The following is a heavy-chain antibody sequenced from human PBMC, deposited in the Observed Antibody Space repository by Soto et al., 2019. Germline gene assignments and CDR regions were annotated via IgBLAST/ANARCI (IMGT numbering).Heavy chain of an antibody. D-gene: IGHD3-9*01. CDR1: GGSFSGYY. CDR2: INHSGST. CDR3: ARGRRHYDILTGYYRGNAFDI. Sequence: SETLSLTCAVYGGSFSGYYWIGIRQPPGKGLEWIGEINHSGSTNYIPSLKSRVTISVDTSKNQFSLKLSSVTAADTAVYYCARGRRHYDILTGYYRGNAFDIWGQGTMVTVSS. J-gene: IGHJ3*02. V-gene: IGHV4-34*01.